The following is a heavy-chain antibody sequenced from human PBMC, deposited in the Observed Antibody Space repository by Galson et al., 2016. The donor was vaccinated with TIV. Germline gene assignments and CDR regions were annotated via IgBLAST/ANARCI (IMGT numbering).Heavy chain of an antibody. J-gene: IGHJ4*02. Sequence: SVKVSCKASGYTFSDYHIHWVRQAPGKGLEWMGWINPRTGGAILAQRFQDRVTMTRDTSTSTGYMELSRVIPDDTAVYYCAREYGANTGFDYWGQGTLVTVSS. CDR3: AREYGANTGFDY. CDR2: INPRTGGA. D-gene: IGHD4-23*01. V-gene: IGHV1-2*02. CDR1: GYTFSDYH.